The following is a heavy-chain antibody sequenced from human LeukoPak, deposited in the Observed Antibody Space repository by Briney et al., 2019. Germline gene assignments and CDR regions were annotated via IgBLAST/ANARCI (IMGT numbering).Heavy chain of an antibody. D-gene: IGHD2-2*01. J-gene: IGHJ6*02. CDR3: ARGYCSSTTCTSGYYYGMDV. CDR2: MSYDESKQ. Sequence: PGGFLRLSCAASGFTFSSSSMHWVRQAPGKGLEWVAVMSYDESKQYYADSVKGRFIISRDNSRNTLYLQMNSLRTEDTAVHYCARGYCSSTTCTSGYYYGMDVWGQGTTVTVSS. V-gene: IGHV3-30-3*01. CDR1: GFTFSSSS.